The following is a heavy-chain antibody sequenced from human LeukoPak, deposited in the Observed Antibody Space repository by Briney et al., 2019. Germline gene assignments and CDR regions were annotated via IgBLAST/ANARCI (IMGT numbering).Heavy chain of an antibody. V-gene: IGHV1-18*01. CDR3: ARTRANYGDHNEY. CDR1: GYNFDSYG. Sequence: ASVKVPCKASGYNFDSYGMTWVRQAPGQGLEWMGWISVYNGDTNYAQKLQGRVTMTTDTSTSTAYMEVRSLRSDDTAVYYCARTRANYGDHNEYWGQGSLVTVSS. D-gene: IGHD4-17*01. CDR2: ISVYNGDT. J-gene: IGHJ4*02.